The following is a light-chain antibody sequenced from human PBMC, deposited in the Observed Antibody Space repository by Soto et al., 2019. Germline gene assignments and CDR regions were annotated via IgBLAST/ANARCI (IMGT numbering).Light chain of an antibody. Sequence: QSVLTQPASVSGSPGQSITISCTGTSSDVGGYNYVSWYQQHPGKAPKVMIYDVSNRPSGVSNCFSGSKSGNTASLTISGLQAEDEADYYCSSYTSSSPVVFGGGTKLTVL. CDR2: DVS. CDR1: SSDVGGYNY. J-gene: IGLJ2*01. CDR3: SSYTSSSPVV. V-gene: IGLV2-14*03.